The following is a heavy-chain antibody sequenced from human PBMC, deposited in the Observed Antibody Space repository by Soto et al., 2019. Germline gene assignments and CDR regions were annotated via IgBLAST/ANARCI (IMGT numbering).Heavy chain of an antibody. Sequence: GSVKGSFKASGYPFTSYYMHLVRQAPGQGLEWMGIINPSGGSTSYAQKFQGRVTMTRDTSTSTVYMELSSLRSEDTAVYYCARDLGYYDSSGYPLDYWGQGTMVTVSS. V-gene: IGHV1-46*01. CDR1: GYPFTSYY. J-gene: IGHJ4*02. D-gene: IGHD3-22*01. CDR3: ARDLGYYDSSGYPLDY. CDR2: INPSGGST.